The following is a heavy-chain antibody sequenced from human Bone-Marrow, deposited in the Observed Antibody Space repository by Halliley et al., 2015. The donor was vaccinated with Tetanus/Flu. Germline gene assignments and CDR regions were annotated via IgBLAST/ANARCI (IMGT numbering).Heavy chain of an antibody. J-gene: IGHJ4*02. V-gene: IGHV3-49*04. CDR1: GFTFDDYA. Sequence: SPRLSCAASGFTFDDYAMSWVRQAPGKGLEWVGFIRSKAYGGTTENAASVKGRFTISRDDSKSIAYLQMNSLKTEDTAVYYCTKLGQQLAHDYWGQGTLVTVSS. CDR2: IRSKAYGGTT. D-gene: IGHD6-13*01. CDR3: TKLGQQLAHDY.